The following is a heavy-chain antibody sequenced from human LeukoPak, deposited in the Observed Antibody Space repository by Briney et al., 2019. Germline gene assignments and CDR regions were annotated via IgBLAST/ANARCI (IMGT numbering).Heavy chain of an antibody. Sequence: GGSLRLSCAASGFTFSSYWMSWVRQAPGKGLEWVANIKQDGSEKYYVDSVKGRFTISRDNAKNSLYLQMNSLRAEDTAVYYCARLQRDYDFWSGYYTWGFDYWGQGILVTVSS. J-gene: IGHJ4*02. CDR2: IKQDGSEK. CDR3: ARLQRDYDFWSGYYTWGFDY. V-gene: IGHV3-7*01. D-gene: IGHD3-3*01. CDR1: GFTFSSYW.